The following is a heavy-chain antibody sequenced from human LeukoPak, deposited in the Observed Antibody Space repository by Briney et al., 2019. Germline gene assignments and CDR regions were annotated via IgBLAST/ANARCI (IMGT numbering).Heavy chain of an antibody. CDR2: INHSGST. CDR3: ARGRMYYDYVWGSYRSYYFDY. J-gene: IGHJ4*02. V-gene: IGHV4-34*01. D-gene: IGHD3-16*02. CDR1: GGSFSGYY. Sequence: ASETLSLTCAVYGGSFSGYYWSWIRQPPGKGLEWIGEINHSGSTNYNPSLKSRVTISVDTSKNQFSLKLSSATAADTAVYYCARGRMYYDYVWGSYRSYYFDYWGQGTLVTVSS.